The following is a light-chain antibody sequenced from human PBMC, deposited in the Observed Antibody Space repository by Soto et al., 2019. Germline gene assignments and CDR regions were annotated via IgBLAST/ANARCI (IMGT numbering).Light chain of an antibody. CDR1: QGIRSD. CDR2: AAS. V-gene: IGKV1-17*01. Sequence: DIQMTQSPSSLSASVGDRVTITCRASQGIRSDLAWYQHKPGKAPKRLIYAASTLHSGVPSRFGGSGSGTEFTLTISSLQPEDFAVYYCLEYNKSPWTFGQGTK. J-gene: IGKJ1*01. CDR3: LEYNKSPWT.